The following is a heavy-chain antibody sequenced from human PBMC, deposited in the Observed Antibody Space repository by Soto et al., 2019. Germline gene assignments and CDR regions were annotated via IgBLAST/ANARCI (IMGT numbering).Heavy chain of an antibody. Sequence: QVQLVQSGAEVKKPGSSVKVACKASGGTFSSYVISWVRQAPGQGLECMGGIIPISGRANYAPNFQGRVSMTADESTTTVYMELSSLRSEDTAVYYCARGWNDFPHWGQGTLVTVS. V-gene: IGHV1-69*01. CDR1: GGTFSSYV. J-gene: IGHJ4*02. CDR2: IIPISGRA. D-gene: IGHD1-1*01. CDR3: ARGWNDFPH.